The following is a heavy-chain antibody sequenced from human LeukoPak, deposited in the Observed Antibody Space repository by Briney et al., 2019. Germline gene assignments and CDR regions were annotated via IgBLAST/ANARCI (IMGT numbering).Heavy chain of an antibody. CDR2: ISSSGSTI. J-gene: IGHJ4*02. Sequence: GGSLRLSCAASGFPFSDYYMSWIRQAPGKGLEWVSYISSSGSTIYYADSVKGRFTISRDNSKNTLYLQMNSLRAEDTAVYYCARDVSLGGEFFDYWGQGTLVAVSP. V-gene: IGHV3-11*04. D-gene: IGHD3-16*01. CDR3: ARDVSLGGEFFDY. CDR1: GFPFSDYY.